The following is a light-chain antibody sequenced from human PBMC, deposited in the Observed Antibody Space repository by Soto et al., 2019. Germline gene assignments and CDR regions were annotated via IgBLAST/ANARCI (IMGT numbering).Light chain of an antibody. CDR2: DTS. CDR3: QEYIQWPPGM. CDR1: QFVSSR. J-gene: IGKJ1*01. V-gene: IGKV3-15*01. Sequence: DIVVTQSPATLSASPGERVTLSCRASQFVSSRLAWYQRRPGQVPRLLIYDTSTRAPGSSARFSGSGSGTEFTLTISSLQSEDFAVYYCQEYIQWPPGMFGPGTTVDIK.